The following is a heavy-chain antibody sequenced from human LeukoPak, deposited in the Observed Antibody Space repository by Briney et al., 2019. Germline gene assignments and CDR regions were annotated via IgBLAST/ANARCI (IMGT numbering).Heavy chain of an antibody. CDR3: ARRSSSYYMDV. Sequence: ASVKVSCKSSGYTFTSYGISWVRQAPGQGLEWMGWISAYNGNTNYAQNLQGRVTLTTDTSTSTAYMELRSLRSDDTAVYYCARRSSSYYMDVWGKGTTVTVSS. CDR1: GYTFTSYG. J-gene: IGHJ6*03. D-gene: IGHD6-13*01. V-gene: IGHV1-18*01. CDR2: ISAYNGNT.